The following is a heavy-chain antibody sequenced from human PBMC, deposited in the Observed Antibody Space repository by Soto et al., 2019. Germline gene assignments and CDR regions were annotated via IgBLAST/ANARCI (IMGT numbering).Heavy chain of an antibody. Sequence: GGSMRLSCAASECTFSSYGRSWVRQAPGKGLEWVSAISGSGGSTYYADSVKGRFTIARDNSKNTLYLQMNSLRAEATAVYYCAKITLEVVITIGYWGQGTMVTVSS. V-gene: IGHV3-23*01. CDR3: AKITLEVVITIGY. J-gene: IGHJ4*02. CDR2: ISGSGGST. CDR1: ECTFSSYG. D-gene: IGHD3-22*01.